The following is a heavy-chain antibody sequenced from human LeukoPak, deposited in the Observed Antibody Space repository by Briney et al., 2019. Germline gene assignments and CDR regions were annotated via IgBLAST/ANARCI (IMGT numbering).Heavy chain of an antibody. CDR1: GYTFTSYG. J-gene: IGHJ4*02. V-gene: IGHV1-18*01. CDR3: ARARTYYDILTGYGRYYFDY. CDR2: ISAYNGNT. Sequence: ASVKVSCKASGYTFTSYGISWVRQAPGQGLEWMGWISAYNGNTNYAQKLQGRVTMTTDTSTSTAYMELRSLRSDDTAVYYCARARTYYDILTGYGRYYFDYWGQGTLVTVSS. D-gene: IGHD3-9*01.